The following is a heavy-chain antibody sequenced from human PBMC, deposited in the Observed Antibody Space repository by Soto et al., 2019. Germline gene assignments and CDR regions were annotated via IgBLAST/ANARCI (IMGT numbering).Heavy chain of an antibody. CDR1: GGSISSGDYY. CDR3: ARGYYDFWSGYSQSYYFDY. V-gene: IGHV4-30-4*01. J-gene: IGHJ4*02. D-gene: IGHD3-3*01. CDR2: IHYSGST. Sequence: QVQLQESGPGLVKPSQTLSLTCTVSGGSISSGDYYWSWIRQPPGKGLEWIGYIHYSGSTYYNPSLKSRVTISVDMSTNQFSLKLSSVTAAATAVYYCARGYYDFWSGYSQSYYFDYCGQGTLVTVSS.